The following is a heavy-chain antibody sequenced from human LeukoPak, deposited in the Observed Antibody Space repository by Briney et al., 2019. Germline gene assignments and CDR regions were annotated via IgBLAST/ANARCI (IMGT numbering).Heavy chain of an antibody. V-gene: IGHV4-30-2*01. CDR3: ARVAIVVVPAARMRNYCFDY. Sequence: PSETLSLTCAVSGGSISSGGYSWSWIRQPPGKGLEWIGYIYHSGSTYYNPSLKSRVTISVDRSKNQFSLKLSSVTAADTAVYYCARVAIVVVPAARMRNYCFDYWGQGTLVTVSS. D-gene: IGHD2-2*01. J-gene: IGHJ4*02. CDR2: IYHSGST. CDR1: GGSISSGGYS.